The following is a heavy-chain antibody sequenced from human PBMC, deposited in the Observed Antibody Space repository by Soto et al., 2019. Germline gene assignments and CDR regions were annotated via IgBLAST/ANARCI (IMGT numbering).Heavy chain of an antibody. Sequence: EVQLVESGGGLVKPGGSLRLSCAASGFTFSSCTMNWVRQAPGKGLEWVSSISSGSTYIYYADSAKGRFTVSRDNAKNSLYLQMNSRRAEDTAVYYCARDSEYSSSSWPLDYWGQGTLVTVSS. J-gene: IGHJ4*02. CDR1: GFTFSSCT. D-gene: IGHD6-6*01. CDR2: ISSGSTYI. CDR3: ARDSEYSSSSWPLDY. V-gene: IGHV3-21*01.